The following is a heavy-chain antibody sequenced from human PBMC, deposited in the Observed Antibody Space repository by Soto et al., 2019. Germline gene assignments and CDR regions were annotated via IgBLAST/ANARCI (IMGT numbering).Heavy chain of an antibody. CDR2: ISAYNGNT. Sequence: ASVRVSCKASGYTFTRYGISWVRQATVQELDWMGWISAYNGNTNYAQQLQGRVTMTKDTSTSTAYMELRSLRSDDTAVYYCARVRDLVVVVAARGGGSAFDIWGHWTMVTV. J-gene: IGHJ3*02. CDR3: ARVRDLVVVVAARGGGSAFDI. V-gene: IGHV1-18*01. D-gene: IGHD2-15*01. CDR1: GYTFTRYG.